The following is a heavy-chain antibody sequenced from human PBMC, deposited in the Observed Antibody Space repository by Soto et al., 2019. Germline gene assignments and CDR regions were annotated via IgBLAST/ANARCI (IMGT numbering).Heavy chain of an antibody. D-gene: IGHD3-10*01. Sequence: QMQLVQSGPEVKKPGTSVKVSCKASGFTFTSSAVQWVRQARGQRLEWIGWIVVGSGNTNYAQKFQERVTITRDMSTSTAYMELSSLRSEDTAVYYCAAVGITMVRGVITIRGYYYGMDVWGQGTTVTVSS. CDR2: IVVGSGNT. J-gene: IGHJ6*02. CDR1: GFTFTSSA. CDR3: AAVGITMVRGVITIRGYYYGMDV. V-gene: IGHV1-58*01.